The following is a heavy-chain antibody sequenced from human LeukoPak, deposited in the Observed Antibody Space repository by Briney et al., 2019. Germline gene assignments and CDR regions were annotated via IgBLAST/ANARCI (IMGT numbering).Heavy chain of an antibody. CDR1: GFTFSSYA. J-gene: IGHJ5*02. CDR3: AQERAGCYSP. V-gene: IGHV3-23*01. D-gene: IGHD2-15*01. Sequence: PGGSLRLSCAASGFTFSSYAMSWVRQAPGKGLEWVTGISGSGKTTYYADSVKGRFTISRDNSKNTVYLQINNLRAEDTAVFYCAQERAGCYSPWGQGTLVTVS. CDR2: ISGSGKTT.